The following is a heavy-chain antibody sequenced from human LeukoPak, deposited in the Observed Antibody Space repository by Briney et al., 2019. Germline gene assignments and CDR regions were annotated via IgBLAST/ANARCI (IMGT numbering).Heavy chain of an antibody. Sequence: SETVSLTCTVSGGSVSSGSYYWSWIRQPPGKGLEWIGYIYYSGSTNYNPSLKSRVTISVDTSKNQFSLKLSSVTAADTAVYYCARDNLRRGQPVNYYFDYWGQGTLVTVSS. J-gene: IGHJ4*02. V-gene: IGHV4-61*01. CDR3: ARDNLRRGQPVNYYFDY. CDR1: GGSVSSGSYY. CDR2: IYYSGST. D-gene: IGHD1-14*01.